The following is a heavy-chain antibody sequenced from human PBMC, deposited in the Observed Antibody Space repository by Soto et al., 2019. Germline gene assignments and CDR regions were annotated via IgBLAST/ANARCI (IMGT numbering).Heavy chain of an antibody. Sequence: LRLSCAAAGFSFGSYALIWVRQAPGKVLEWVSTISGSDGKTFYADSVKGRFSISRDTSQSTLYLQMNSLRADDTAMYYCARWSYLDYWGQGTRVTVSS. J-gene: IGHJ4*02. CDR1: GFSFGSYA. CDR3: ARWSYLDY. V-gene: IGHV3-23*01. D-gene: IGHD3-3*01. CDR2: ISGSDGKT.